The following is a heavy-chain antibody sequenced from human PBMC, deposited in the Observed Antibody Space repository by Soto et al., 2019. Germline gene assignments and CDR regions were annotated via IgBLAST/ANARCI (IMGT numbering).Heavy chain of an antibody. Sequence: DVQLLESGGGLVQPEGSLRLSCAASGFTFSSYAMGWVRQGPGKGLEWVAVVSIGGSTHYADSVRGRFTISRDNSKNTLSLQMKSLTAEDTAVYCCAKRRGAGGQFDYWGQGALVTVSS. D-gene: IGHD2-15*01. J-gene: IGHJ4*02. CDR2: VSIGGST. CDR1: GFTFSSYA. V-gene: IGHV3-23*01. CDR3: AKRRGAGGQFDY.